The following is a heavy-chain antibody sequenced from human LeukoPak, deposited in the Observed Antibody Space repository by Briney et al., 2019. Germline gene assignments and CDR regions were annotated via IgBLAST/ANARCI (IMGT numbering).Heavy chain of an antibody. CDR1: GFSLSSFA. Sequence: GGSLRLPCVVSGFSLSSFAMNWVRQAPGKGLECISHIESTGGTYYVDSVKGRFTISRDSAENSLYLQMNSLRAEDTAVYYCARDRWGFPDSWGQGTLVTVSS. CDR2: IESTGGT. CDR3: ARDRWGFPDS. J-gene: IGHJ4*02. V-gene: IGHV3-48*03. D-gene: IGHD2-21*01.